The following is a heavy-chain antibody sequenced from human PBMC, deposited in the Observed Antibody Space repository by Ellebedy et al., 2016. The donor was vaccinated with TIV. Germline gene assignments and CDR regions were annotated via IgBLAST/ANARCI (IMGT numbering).Heavy chain of an antibody. D-gene: IGHD1-14*01. CDR2: INQDGNKK. V-gene: IGHV3-7*01. J-gene: IGHJ4*02. CDR3: ARTGNDY. Sequence: GESLKISCAASGFTFPSYWMTWVRQAPGKGLEWVANINQDGNKKYYVDSVKGRFTISRDNARNSLYLQMNSLRGEDTAVYYCARTGNDYWGQGTLVTVSS. CDR1: GFTFPSYW.